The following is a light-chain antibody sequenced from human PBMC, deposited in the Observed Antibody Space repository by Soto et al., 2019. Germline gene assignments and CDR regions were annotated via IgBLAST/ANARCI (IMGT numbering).Light chain of an antibody. V-gene: IGKV3-15*01. Sequence: EIVMTQSPASLSVSPGDGASLSCRASQTVANNVAWYQQKPGQGPRLLIHGASTRAAGVPARFSGSGSGTDFTLTISSLQSEDFAVYYCQQYHNWPPQYTFGQGTKLQIK. CDR2: GAS. J-gene: IGKJ2*01. CDR1: QTVANN. CDR3: QQYHNWPPQYT.